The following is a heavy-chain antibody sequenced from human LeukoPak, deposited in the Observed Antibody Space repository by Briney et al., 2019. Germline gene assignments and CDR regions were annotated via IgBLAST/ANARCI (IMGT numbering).Heavy chain of an antibody. J-gene: IGHJ6*02. V-gene: IGHV3-23*01. Sequence: PGGSLRLSCAAPGFTFSSYAMSWVRQAPGKGLEWVSAISGSGGSTYYADSVKGRFTISRDNSKNTLYLQMNSLRAEGTAVYYCAAMVPYYYYGMDVWGQGTTVTVSS. CDR2: ISGSGGST. D-gene: IGHD3-10*01. CDR1: GFTFSSYA. CDR3: AAMVPYYYYGMDV.